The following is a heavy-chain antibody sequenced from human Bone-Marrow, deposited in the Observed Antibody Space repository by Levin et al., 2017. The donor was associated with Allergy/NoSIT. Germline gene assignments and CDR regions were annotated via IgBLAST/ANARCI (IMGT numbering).Heavy chain of an antibody. J-gene: IGHJ3*01. CDR1: GGTFSTFA. CDR3: ARVLAGQWLVTDDAFDL. D-gene: IGHD6-19*01. CDR2: IIPIFGTT. Sequence: KISCKAIGGTFSTFAISWVRQAPGQGLEWMGGIIPIFGTTTYAQELQGRLTITADESTRTIYMGLTTLRSDDTAVYYCARVLAGQWLVTDDAFDLWGQGTMVTVSS. V-gene: IGHV1-69*01.